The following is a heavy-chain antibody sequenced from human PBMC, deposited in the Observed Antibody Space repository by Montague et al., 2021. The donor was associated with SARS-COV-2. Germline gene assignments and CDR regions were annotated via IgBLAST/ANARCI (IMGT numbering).Heavy chain of an antibody. J-gene: IGHJ5*02. CDR1: GGSISSYY. V-gene: IGHV4-59*01. D-gene: IGHD3-10*01. Sequence: SESLSLTCTVSGGSISSYYWSWIRQAPGKGLEWIGDMYYSEGTNYNPSLKSRVTISVDMSKNQLSLKLNSVTAADTAVYYCARSPLLWFGTALGNWFDPWGQGTLVTVSS. CDR2: MYYSEGT. CDR3: ARSPLLWFGTALGNWFDP.